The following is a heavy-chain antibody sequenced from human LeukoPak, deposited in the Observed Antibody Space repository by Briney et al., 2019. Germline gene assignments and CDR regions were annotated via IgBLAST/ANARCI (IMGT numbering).Heavy chain of an antibody. D-gene: IGHD7-27*01. J-gene: IGHJ4*02. CDR1: GFTFSRFS. CDR2: ITSSSASI. Sequence: PGGSLRLSCAASGFTFSRFSMTWVRQAPGKGLEWVSSITSSSASIHYADSVRGRFTISRDNAKNSLYLQMNSLRVEDAAVYYCVRDRSLGDYWGLGTLVTVFS. V-gene: IGHV3-21*01. CDR3: VRDRSLGDY.